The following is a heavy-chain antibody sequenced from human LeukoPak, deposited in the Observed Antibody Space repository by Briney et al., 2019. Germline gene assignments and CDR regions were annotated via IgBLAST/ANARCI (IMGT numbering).Heavy chain of an antibody. Sequence: SETLSLTCTVSGGSISSGDYYWSWIRQPPGKGLEWIGYIYYSGSTNYNPSLKSRVTISVDTSKNQFSLKLNSVTAADTAVYYCARGVSSGSYPPRYWGQGTLVTVSP. J-gene: IGHJ4*02. CDR3: ARGVSSGSYPPRY. V-gene: IGHV4-61*08. CDR2: IYYSGST. D-gene: IGHD1-26*01. CDR1: GGSISSGDYY.